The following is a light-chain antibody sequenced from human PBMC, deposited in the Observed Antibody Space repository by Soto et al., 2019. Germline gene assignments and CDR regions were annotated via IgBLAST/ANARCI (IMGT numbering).Light chain of an antibody. Sequence: QSALTQPASVSGSPGQSITISCTGTSSDVGGYNYVSWYQQHPGKAPKLMIYDVSNRPSGVSNRFSGSKSGNTASLTISGLRAEDEADYYCSSYTRSSTLVFGTGTKLTVL. CDR1: SSDVGGYNY. J-gene: IGLJ1*01. CDR2: DVS. V-gene: IGLV2-14*01. CDR3: SSYTRSSTLV.